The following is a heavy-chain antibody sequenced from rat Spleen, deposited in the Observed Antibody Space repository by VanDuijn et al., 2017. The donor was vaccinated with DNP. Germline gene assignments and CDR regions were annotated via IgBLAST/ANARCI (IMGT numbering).Heavy chain of an antibody. CDR1: GFTFSDYY. J-gene: IGHJ2*01. CDR2: ITYEGSST. D-gene: IGHD3-4*01. Sequence: EVQLVESGGGLVQPGRSLKLSCAASGFTFSDYYMAWVRQAPKKGLEWVSSITYEGSSTYYGDSVKGRFTISRDNAKSTLYLQMNSLRSEDTATYYRARIDDNPFDYWGQGVMVTVSS. CDR3: ARIDDNPFDY. V-gene: IGHV5-22*01.